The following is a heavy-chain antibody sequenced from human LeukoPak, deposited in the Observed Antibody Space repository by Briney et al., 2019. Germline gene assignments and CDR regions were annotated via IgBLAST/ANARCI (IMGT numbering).Heavy chain of an antibody. V-gene: IGHV3-9*03. CDR2: ISWNSGSI. CDR3: AKEDGSGSVDY. D-gene: IGHD3-10*01. Sequence: PGGSLRLSCAASGFTFDDYAMHWVRQAPGKGLEWVSGISWNSGSIGYADSVKGRFTISRDNAKNSLYLQMNSLRAEDMALYYCAKEDGSGSVDYWGQGTLVIVSS. CDR1: GFTFDDYA. J-gene: IGHJ4*02.